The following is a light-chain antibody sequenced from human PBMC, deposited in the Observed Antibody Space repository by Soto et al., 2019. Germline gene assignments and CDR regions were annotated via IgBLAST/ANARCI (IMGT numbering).Light chain of an antibody. CDR3: QQSYSTLPYT. CDR2: AAS. CDR1: QSISSD. J-gene: IGKJ2*01. Sequence: DIQMTQSPSSLSASVGDRVTITCRASQSISSDLNWYQQKPGKAPKLLIYAASSWQSGVPSRFSGSGSGTDFTLTISSLQPEDFATYYCQQSYSTLPYTFGQGTKLEIK. V-gene: IGKV1-39*01.